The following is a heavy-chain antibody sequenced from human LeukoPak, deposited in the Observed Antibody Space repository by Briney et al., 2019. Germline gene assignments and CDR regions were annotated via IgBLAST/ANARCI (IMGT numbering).Heavy chain of an antibody. CDR2: IYSSGST. CDR3: AREEAAAWYYYMDV. Sequence: SETLPLTCTVSGGSIRSYHWSWIRQPAGKGLEWIGRIYSSGSTNYNRSLKSRVTMSVDTSKNQFSLKLSSVTAADTAVYYCAREEAAAWYYYMDVWGKGTMVTVSS. D-gene: IGHD6-13*01. J-gene: IGHJ6*03. CDR1: GGSIRSYH. V-gene: IGHV4-4*07.